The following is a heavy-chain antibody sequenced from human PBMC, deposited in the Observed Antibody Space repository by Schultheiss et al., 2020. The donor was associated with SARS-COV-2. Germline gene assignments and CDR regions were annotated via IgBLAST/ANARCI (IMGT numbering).Heavy chain of an antibody. J-gene: IGHJ6*03. V-gene: IGHV1-2*06. CDR3: ATRGDLDDYYFYMDV. CDR1: GYRFTDYW. D-gene: IGHD2-21*01. CDR2: INPSSGDT. Sequence: GGSLRLSCKASGYRFTDYWIYWVRQAPGQGLEWMGRINPSSGDTNYAQKFQDRVTMATDTSINTAYMELSRLRSDDTAVYYCATRGDLDDYYFYMDVWGKGTTVTVSS.